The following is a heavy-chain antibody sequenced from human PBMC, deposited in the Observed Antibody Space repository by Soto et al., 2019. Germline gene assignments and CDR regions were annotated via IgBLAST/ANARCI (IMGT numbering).Heavy chain of an antibody. Sequence: GGSLRLSCAVSGFTFGSYWMNWVRLIPGKGLEWVAYIKPDGSATYYVDSVKGRFTISRDNAKNSLYLQMNSLTAADTAVYFCARVKATLYRHYYFDYWGQGTPVTVSS. CDR3: ARVKATLYRHYYFDY. CDR1: GFTFGSYW. J-gene: IGHJ4*02. V-gene: IGHV3-7*03. CDR2: IKPDGSAT. D-gene: IGHD5-12*01.